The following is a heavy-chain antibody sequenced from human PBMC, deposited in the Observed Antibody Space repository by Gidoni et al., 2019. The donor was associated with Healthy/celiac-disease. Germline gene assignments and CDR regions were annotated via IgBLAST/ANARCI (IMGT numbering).Heavy chain of an antibody. D-gene: IGHD6-13*01. V-gene: IGHV3-11*05. Sequence: QVQLVESGRGLVKPGGSLRLPWAAAGCTFSDYYRSWIRQAPGKGLEWVSYISSSSSYTNYADSVKGRFTISRNNAKNSLYLQMNSLGAETTALYYGAREGMIAAAAPGYYGMDVWGQGTTVTVSS. CDR3: AREGMIAAAAPGYYGMDV. CDR2: ISSSSSYT. J-gene: IGHJ6*02. CDR1: GCTFSDYY.